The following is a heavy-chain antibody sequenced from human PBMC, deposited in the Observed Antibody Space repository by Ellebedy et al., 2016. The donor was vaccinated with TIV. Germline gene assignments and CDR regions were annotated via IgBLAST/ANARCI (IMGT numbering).Heavy chain of an antibody. J-gene: IGHJ6*02. CDR1: GYTFTGYY. D-gene: IGHD2-21*02. Sequence: ASVKVSCKASGYTFTGYYMHWVRQAPGQGLEWMGWINPNSGGTNYAQKFQGRVTMTRDTSISTAYMELRSLRSDDTAVYYCARWPPRGDIVVVTATRYGMDVWGQGTTVTVSS. V-gene: IGHV1-2*02. CDR3: ARWPPRGDIVVVTATRYGMDV. CDR2: INPNSGGT.